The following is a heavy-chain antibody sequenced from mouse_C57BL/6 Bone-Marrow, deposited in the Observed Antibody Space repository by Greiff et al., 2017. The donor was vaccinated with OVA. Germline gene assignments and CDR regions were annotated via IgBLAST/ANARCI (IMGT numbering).Heavy chain of an antibody. Sequence: QVQLKQSGAELVRPGTSVKMSCKASGYTFTNYWIGWAKQRPGHGLEWIGDIYPGGGYTNYNEKFKGKATLTADKSSSTAYMQFSSLTSEDSAIYYCARTTVVATRFDYWGQGTTLTVSS. D-gene: IGHD1-1*01. V-gene: IGHV1-63*01. CDR3: ARTTVVATRFDY. CDR2: IYPGGGYT. CDR1: GYTFTNYW. J-gene: IGHJ2*01.